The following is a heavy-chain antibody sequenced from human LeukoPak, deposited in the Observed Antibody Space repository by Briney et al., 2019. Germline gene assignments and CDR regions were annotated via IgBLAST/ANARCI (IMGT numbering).Heavy chain of an antibody. CDR1: GGSISRSSYY. CDR2: VNYGGPT. CDR3: GRHDSGTYYRFDY. Sequence: SETLSLTCTVSGGSISRSSYYWNWIRQSPGKGLEWIGSVNYGGPTYYNPSLKSRVTISVDTSRNQFSLKLSSVTAADTAVYYCGRHDSGTYYRFDYWGQGSLVTVSS. V-gene: IGHV4-39*01. D-gene: IGHD1-26*01. J-gene: IGHJ4*02.